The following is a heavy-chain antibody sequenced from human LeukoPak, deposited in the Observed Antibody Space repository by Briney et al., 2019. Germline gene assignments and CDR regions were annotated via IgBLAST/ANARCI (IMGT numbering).Heavy chain of an antibody. D-gene: IGHD3-16*02. CDR2: IIPIFGTA. CDR3: ARDQRVSDYVWGSYRYDH. Sequence: ASVKVSCKASGGFFSYYAINWVRQAPGQGLEWMGGIIPIFGTANYAQKFQGRVTITADESTSTAYMELSSLRSGDTAVYYCARDQRVSDYVWGSYRYDHWGQGTLVTVSS. J-gene: IGHJ4*02. CDR1: GGFFSYYA. V-gene: IGHV1-69*13.